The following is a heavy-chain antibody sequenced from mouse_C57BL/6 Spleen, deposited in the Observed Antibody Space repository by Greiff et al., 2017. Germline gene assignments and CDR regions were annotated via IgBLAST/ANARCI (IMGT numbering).Heavy chain of an antibody. J-gene: IGHJ4*01. D-gene: IGHD1-1*01. CDR2: IYPGDGDT. Sequence: VQLQESGPELVKPGASVKISCKASGYAFSSSWMNWVKQRPGKGLEWIGRIYPGDGDTNYNGKFKGKATLTADKSSSTAYMQLSSLTSEDSAVYFCARGKTVGAYAMDYWGQGTSVTVSS. CDR1: GYAFSSSW. V-gene: IGHV1-82*01. CDR3: ARGKTVGAYAMDY.